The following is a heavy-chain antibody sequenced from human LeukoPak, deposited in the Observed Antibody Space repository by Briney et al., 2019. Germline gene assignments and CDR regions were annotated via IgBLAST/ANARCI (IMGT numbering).Heavy chain of an antibody. CDR2: INPNSGGT. J-gene: IGHJ6*02. Sequence: ASVKVSCKASGYTFTGYYMHWVRQAPGQGLEWMGWINPNSGGTNYAQKFQGRVTMTRDTSISTAYMELSRLRSDDTAVYYCARVSRPYYYYGMDAWGQGTTVTVSS. CDR1: GYTFTGYY. D-gene: IGHD5/OR15-5a*01. V-gene: IGHV1-2*02. CDR3: ARVSRPYYYYGMDA.